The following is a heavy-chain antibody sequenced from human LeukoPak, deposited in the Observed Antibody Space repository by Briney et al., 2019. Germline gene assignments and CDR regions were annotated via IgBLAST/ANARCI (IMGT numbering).Heavy chain of an antibody. CDR2: IGSDGNNK. V-gene: IGHV3-30*02. Sequence: GGSLRLSCAASGFTFSSYGMHWVRQAPGKGLEWVAFIGSDGNNKFYADSVKGRFTISRDTSKKMLFLQMNSLRAEDTAVYYCAKDFHGHYTFDYWGQGTLVTVSP. CDR1: GFTFSSYG. CDR3: AKDFHGHYTFDY. J-gene: IGHJ4*02. D-gene: IGHD3-3*01.